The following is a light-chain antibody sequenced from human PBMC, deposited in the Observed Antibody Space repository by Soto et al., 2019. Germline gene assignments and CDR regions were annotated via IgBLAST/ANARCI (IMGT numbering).Light chain of an antibody. Sequence: QSVLTQPASVSGSPGQSITISCXGTSSDVGGYNYVSWYQQHPGKAPKLMIYDVSNRPSGVSNRFSGSKSGNTASLTISGLQAEDEADYYCSSYTSSSTSVVFGGGTQLTVL. CDR1: SSDVGGYNY. V-gene: IGLV2-14*01. CDR2: DVS. CDR3: SSYTSSSTSVV. J-gene: IGLJ2*01.